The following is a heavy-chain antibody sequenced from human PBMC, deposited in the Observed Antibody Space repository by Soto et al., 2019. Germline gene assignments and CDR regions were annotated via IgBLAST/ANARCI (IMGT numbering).Heavy chain of an antibody. Sequence: QVQLVQSGAEVKKLGSSVKVFCKASGGTFSSYAISGVRQDPGQGLEWMGGIIPIPGRADYAQKFQGRVTITADESTSTAYMELSSLRSEDTAVYYCARSQGSSTSLEIYYYYYYGMDVWGQGTTVTVSS. D-gene: IGHD2-2*01. CDR1: GGTFSSYA. CDR2: IIPIPGRA. J-gene: IGHJ6*02. V-gene: IGHV1-69*01. CDR3: ARSQGSSTSLEIYYYYYYGMDV.